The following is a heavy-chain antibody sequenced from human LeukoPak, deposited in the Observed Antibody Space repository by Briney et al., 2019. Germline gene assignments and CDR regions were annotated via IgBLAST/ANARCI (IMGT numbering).Heavy chain of an antibody. CDR2: ISSSSSYI. D-gene: IGHD3-22*01. V-gene: IGHV3-21*01. CDR3: ARGSLTYYYDSSGYYYAAFDI. Sequence: GGSLRLSCAASGFTFSSYAMSWVRRAPGKGLEWVSSISSSSSYIYYADSVKGRFTISRDNAKNSLYLQMNSLRAEDTAVYYCARGSLTYYYDSSGYYYAAFDIWGQGTMVTVSS. J-gene: IGHJ3*02. CDR1: GFTFSSYA.